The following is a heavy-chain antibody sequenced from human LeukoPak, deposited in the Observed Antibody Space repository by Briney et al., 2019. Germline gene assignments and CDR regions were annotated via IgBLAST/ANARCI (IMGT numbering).Heavy chain of an antibody. J-gene: IGHJ3*02. Sequence: PSETLSLTCTVSGGSISSYYWSWIRQPAGKGLEWIGRIYTSGSTNYNPSLKSRVTMSVDTSKNQFSLKLSSVTAADTAEYYCARGKLDYDFWSGYNAFDIWGQGTMVTVSS. CDR1: GGSISSYY. CDR3: ARGKLDYDFWSGYNAFDI. CDR2: IYTSGST. D-gene: IGHD3-3*01. V-gene: IGHV4-4*07.